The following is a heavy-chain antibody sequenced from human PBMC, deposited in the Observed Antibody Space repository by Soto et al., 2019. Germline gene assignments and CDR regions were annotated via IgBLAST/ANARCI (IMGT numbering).Heavy chain of an antibody. CDR2: IDPNDSES. V-gene: IGHV5-10-1*01. D-gene: IGHD5-12*01. CDR3: ARPGRHGYT. J-gene: IGHJ4*02. CDR1: GYSFSSYW. Sequence: GESLKISCKGSGYSFSSYWITWVRQMPGKGLEWMGRIDPNDSESYYSPSFQGHVTISVDRSISTAYLQWSSLKTSDNAMYYCARPGRHGYTRGQGTLVTVSS.